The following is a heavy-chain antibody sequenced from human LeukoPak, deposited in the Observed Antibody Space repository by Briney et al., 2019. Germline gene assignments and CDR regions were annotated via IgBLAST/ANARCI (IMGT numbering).Heavy chain of an antibody. CDR3: AKPENYYYYMDV. J-gene: IGHJ6*03. Sequence: ASVKVSCKASGYTFTSYGINWVRQAPGQGLEWMGWISAYNGNTNYAQELQGRVTMTTDTSTTTAYMELRSLRSDDTAVYYCAKPENYYYYMDVWGKGTTVTISS. V-gene: IGHV1-18*01. CDR1: GYTFTSYG. CDR2: ISAYNGNT.